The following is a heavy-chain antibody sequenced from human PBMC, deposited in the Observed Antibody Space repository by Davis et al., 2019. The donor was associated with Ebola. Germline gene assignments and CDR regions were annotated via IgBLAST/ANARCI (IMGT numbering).Heavy chain of an antibody. V-gene: IGHV4-59*12. CDR2: IYYSGST. Sequence: GSLRLSCTVSGDSISSYYWSWIRQPPGKGLEWIGYIYYSGSTNYNPSLKSRVTISVDTSKNQFSLKLSSVTAADTAVYYCAKRKYSSSWYVDSGMDVWGQGTTVTVSS. CDR1: GDSISSYY. J-gene: IGHJ6*02. D-gene: IGHD6-13*01. CDR3: AKRKYSSSWYVDSGMDV.